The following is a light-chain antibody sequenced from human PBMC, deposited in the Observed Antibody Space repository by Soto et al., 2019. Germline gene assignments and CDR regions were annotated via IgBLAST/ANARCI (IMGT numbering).Light chain of an antibody. J-gene: IGKJ4*01. CDR3: QQYGSSPKLT. CDR2: GAS. V-gene: IGKV3-20*01. CDR1: QSVSSRY. Sequence: EIVLTQSPGTLSLSPGERATLSCRASQSVSSRYLAWYQQKPGQAPRLLIYGASSMATGIPDRFSGSRSGTDFTLTISRLEPEDSAVYYCQQYGSSPKLTFGGGTKVEIK.